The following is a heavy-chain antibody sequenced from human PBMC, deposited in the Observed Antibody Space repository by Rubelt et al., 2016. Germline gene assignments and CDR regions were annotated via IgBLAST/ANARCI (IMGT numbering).Heavy chain of an antibody. CDR1: GFSLSTSGMC. D-gene: IGHD3-22*01. CDR3: ARILLPDYYDSSGGMDV. CDR2: IDWDDDK. V-gene: IGHV2-70*15. Sequence: QVTLRESGPALVKPTQTLTPTCTFSGFSLSTSGMCVSWIRQPPGKPLEWLARIDWDDDKYYSTSLKTRLTISKDTSKNQVVLTMTNMDPVDTATYYCARILLPDYYDSSGGMDVWGQGTTVTVSS. J-gene: IGHJ6*02.